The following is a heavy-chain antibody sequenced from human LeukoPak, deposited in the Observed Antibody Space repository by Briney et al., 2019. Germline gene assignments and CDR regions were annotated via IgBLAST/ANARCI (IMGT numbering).Heavy chain of an antibody. D-gene: IGHD3-22*01. V-gene: IGHV4-59*01. CDR1: GGSLSSYY. Sequence: PSETLSLTRTVSGGSLSSYYWSWIRQPPGKGLEWIGNIYYSGSTNYNPSFKSRVPISVDPSKNQFSLKLGAVTAADTAVYYCAREGYESSGYCPDYWGQGTLVTVSS. J-gene: IGHJ4*02. CDR3: AREGYESSGYCPDY. CDR2: IYYSGST.